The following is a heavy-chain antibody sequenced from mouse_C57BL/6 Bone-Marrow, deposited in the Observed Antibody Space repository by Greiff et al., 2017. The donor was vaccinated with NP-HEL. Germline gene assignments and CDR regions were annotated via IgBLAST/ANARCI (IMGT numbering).Heavy chain of an antibody. Sequence: QVQLQQSGAELVKPGASVKLSCKASGYTFTSYWMQWVKQRPGQGLEWIGEIDPSDSYTNYNQKFKGKATLTVDTSSSTAYMQLSSLTSEDSAVYYCAREDYYGSSFNWYFDVWGTGTTVTVSS. D-gene: IGHD1-1*01. V-gene: IGHV1-50*01. J-gene: IGHJ1*03. CDR1: GYTFTSYW. CDR2: IDPSDSYT. CDR3: AREDYYGSSFNWYFDV.